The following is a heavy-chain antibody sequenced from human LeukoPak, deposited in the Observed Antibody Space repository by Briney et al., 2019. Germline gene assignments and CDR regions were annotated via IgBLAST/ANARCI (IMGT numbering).Heavy chain of an antibody. CDR2: IYYSGST. V-gene: IGHV4-59*08. D-gene: IGHD3-10*01. CDR1: GGSMNSYY. J-gene: IGHJ5*02. Sequence: SETLSLTCTVSGGSMNSYYWSWIRQPPGKGLEWIGYIYYSGSTSGSTHYNPSLKSRVTISLDASKNQFSLKVSSVTPADTDVYYCARQWSYFGSGIPFDLWGQGTLVTVSS. CDR3: ARQWSYFGSGIPFDL.